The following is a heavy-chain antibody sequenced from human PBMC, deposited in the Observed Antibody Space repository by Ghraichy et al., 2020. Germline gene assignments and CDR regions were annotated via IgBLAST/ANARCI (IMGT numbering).Heavy chain of an antibody. CDR3: ARGGYCDTKSCYWAD. V-gene: IGHV5-51*01. CDR1: GYWFPTSW. CDR2: IYPRDSDT. Sequence: GESLNIACKGSGYWFPTSWIVWVRQLPGEGLECMGVIYPRDSDTRYSSSFQGQVTISADRSLSTAYLEWISLKPSDTAMYYCARGGYCDTKSCYWADWGQGTLVTVSS. J-gene: IGHJ4*02. D-gene: IGHD2-15*01.